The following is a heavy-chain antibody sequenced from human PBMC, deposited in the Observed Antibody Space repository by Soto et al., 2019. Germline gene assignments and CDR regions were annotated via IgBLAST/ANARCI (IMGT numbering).Heavy chain of an antibody. D-gene: IGHD2-15*01. J-gene: IGHJ4*02. V-gene: IGHV4-30-4*01. Sequence: QVQLQESGPGLVKPSQTLSLTCTVTGDSISSGTHYRGWIRQPPGKGLEWIGYINYSGNTYYNPSLNSRLSISVDTSKNQFSLKLSSVTAADTAVYYCARYCSSGNCGYFDYWGQGSLVTVSS. CDR2: INYSGNT. CDR3: ARYCSSGNCGYFDY. CDR1: GDSISSGTHY.